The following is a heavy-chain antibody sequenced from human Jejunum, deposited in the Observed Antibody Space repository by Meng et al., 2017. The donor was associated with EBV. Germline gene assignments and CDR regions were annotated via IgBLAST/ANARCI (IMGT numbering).Heavy chain of an antibody. V-gene: IGHV4-61*01. CDR2: IYYSGST. CDR3: AGLRYSGYDRAFDY. D-gene: IGHD5-12*01. J-gene: IGHJ4*02. Sequence: HVRLQEPGPGVVRPWETLPPTCLGSVGSVNSVNVYWSWIRQPPGKGLEWIGYIYYSGSTNYIPSLKSRVTISLDTSKTQFSLKLSSVTAADTAVYYCAGLRYSGYDRAFDYWGQGALVTVSS. CDR1: VGSVNSVNVY.